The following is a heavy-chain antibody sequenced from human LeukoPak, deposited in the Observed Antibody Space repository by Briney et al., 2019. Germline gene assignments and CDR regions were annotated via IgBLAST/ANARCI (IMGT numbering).Heavy chain of an antibody. D-gene: IGHD2-2*01. CDR3: ARRTIVVVPAAMGREYYFDY. Sequence: ASVKVSCKASGGTFSSYAISWVRQAPGQGLEWMGGIIPIFGTANYAQKFQGRVTITADESTSTAYMELSSLRSEDTAVYYCARRTIVVVPAAMGREYYFDYWGQGTLVTVSS. CDR1: GGTFSSYA. CDR2: IIPIFGTA. V-gene: IGHV1-69*13. J-gene: IGHJ4*02.